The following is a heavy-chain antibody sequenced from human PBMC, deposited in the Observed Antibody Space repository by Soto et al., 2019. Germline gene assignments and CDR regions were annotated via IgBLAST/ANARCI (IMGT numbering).Heavy chain of an antibody. Sequence: SETLSLTCAVYGGSFSGYYWSWIRQPPGKGLEWIGEINHSGSTNYNPSLKSRVTISVDTSKNQFSLKLSSVTAADTAVYYCARGSGIQLWPRRGNNWSDPWGRGPLATVP. J-gene: IGHJ5*02. V-gene: IGHV4-34*01. CDR3: ARGSGIQLWPRRGNNWSDP. CDR2: INHSGST. D-gene: IGHD5-18*01. CDR1: GGSFSGYY.